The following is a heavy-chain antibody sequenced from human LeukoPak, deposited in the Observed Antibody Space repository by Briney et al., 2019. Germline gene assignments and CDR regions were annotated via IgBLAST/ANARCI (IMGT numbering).Heavy chain of an antibody. J-gene: IGHJ4*02. Sequence: GGSLRLSCAASGFTVRSNYMSWVRQAPGKGLEWVSIIYSGGSTYYADSVKGRFTISRDNSKNTLYLQMNSLRVEDTAVYYCARGTMTVFDYWGQGTLVTVSS. V-gene: IGHV3-66*02. D-gene: IGHD3-22*01. CDR2: IYSGGST. CDR3: ARGTMTVFDY. CDR1: GFTVRSNY.